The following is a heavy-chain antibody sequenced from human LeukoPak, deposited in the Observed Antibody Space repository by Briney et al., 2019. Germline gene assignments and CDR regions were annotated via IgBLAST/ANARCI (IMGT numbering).Heavy chain of an antibody. D-gene: IGHD3-3*01. J-gene: IGHJ4*02. V-gene: IGHV3-7*03. CDR2: IKQDGSEK. CDR3: TTISAIFGVVIPDY. Sequence: GGSLRLSCTASGFTFSSYWMDWVRQAPGKGLEWVANIKQDGSEKYYVDSVKGRFTISRDNAKNSLYLQMNSLRAEDTAVYYCTTISAIFGVVIPDYWGQGTLVTVSS. CDR1: GFTFSSYW.